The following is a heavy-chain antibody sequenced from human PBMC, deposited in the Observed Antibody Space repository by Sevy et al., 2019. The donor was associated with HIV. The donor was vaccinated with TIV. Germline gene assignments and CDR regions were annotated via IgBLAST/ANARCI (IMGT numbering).Heavy chain of an antibody. CDR3: ATSGTTGTTSHFGY. CDR2: IIPIFGTP. Sequence: ASVKVSCKACVGTFSDFGFHWVRQAPGQGLEWMGGIIPIFGTPNYAQQFLGRVTIIADESTSTVYMELNRLTSDYTAVYYCATSGTTGTTSHFGYWGQGTLVTVSS. CDR1: VGTFSDFG. D-gene: IGHD1-1*01. V-gene: IGHV1-69*13. J-gene: IGHJ4*02.